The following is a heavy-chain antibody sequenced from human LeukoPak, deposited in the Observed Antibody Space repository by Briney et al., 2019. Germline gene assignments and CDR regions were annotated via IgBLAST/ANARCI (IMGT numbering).Heavy chain of an antibody. D-gene: IGHD1-14*01. Sequence: ASVKVSCKASGYTFTGYYMHWVRQAPGQGLEWMGWINPNSGGTNYAQKFQGTVTMTRDTSISTAYMELSRLRSDDTAVYYCAREPNYYYYYMDVWSKGTTVTVSS. CDR2: INPNSGGT. CDR3: AREPNYYYYYMDV. CDR1: GYTFTGYY. J-gene: IGHJ6*03. V-gene: IGHV1-2*02.